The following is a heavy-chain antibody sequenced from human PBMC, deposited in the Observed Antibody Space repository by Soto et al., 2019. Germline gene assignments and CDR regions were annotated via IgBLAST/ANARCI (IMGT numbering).Heavy chain of an antibody. Sequence: GGSLRLSCAASGFTFSSYSMNWVRQAPGKGLEWVSSISSSSSYIYYADSVKGRFTISRDNAKNSLYLQMNSLRAEDTAVYYCASQDYDSSGYYYGSLDYWGQGTPVTVSS. D-gene: IGHD3-22*01. CDR1: GFTFSSYS. J-gene: IGHJ4*02. CDR2: ISSSSSYI. V-gene: IGHV3-21*01. CDR3: ASQDYDSSGYYYGSLDY.